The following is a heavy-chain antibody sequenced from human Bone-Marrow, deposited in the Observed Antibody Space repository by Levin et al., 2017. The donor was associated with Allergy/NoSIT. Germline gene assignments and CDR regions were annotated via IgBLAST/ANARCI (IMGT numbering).Heavy chain of an antibody. CDR3: VRDQTGSPRPDDAFDF. CDR2: MNPTSGDT. D-gene: IGHD7-27*01. J-gene: IGHJ3*01. Sequence: PGESLKISCKTSGYTFSTSDINWVRQAPGQGLEWMGWMNPTSGDTGYARKFQGRFTLTRDTSTTTAYMELTRLRPEDTAVYYCVRDQTGSPRPDDAFDFWGQGTLLMVSS. CDR1: GYTFSTSD. V-gene: IGHV1-8*01.